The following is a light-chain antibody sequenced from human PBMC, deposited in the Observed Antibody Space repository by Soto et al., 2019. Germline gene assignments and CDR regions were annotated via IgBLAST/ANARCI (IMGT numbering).Light chain of an antibody. CDR1: QTIGSTS. CDR2: GAS. CDR3: QQYNNWPPLT. Sequence: EIVLTQSPGTLSVSLGERATLSCRTSQTIGSTSLAWYQKKPGQAPMLLFCGASTRATGIPDRFSRSESGTDLALTISRLETEDFAVYYCQQYNNWPPLTFGQGTKVDIK. V-gene: IGKV3-20*01. J-gene: IGKJ1*01.